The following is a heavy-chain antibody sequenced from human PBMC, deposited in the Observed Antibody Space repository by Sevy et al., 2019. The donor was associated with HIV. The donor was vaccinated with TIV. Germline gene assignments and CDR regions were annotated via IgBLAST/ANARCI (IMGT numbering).Heavy chain of an antibody. CDR3: ARDQPILVPAAIGYYGMDV. V-gene: IGHV1-18*01. CDR1: GYTFTSYG. CDR2: ISAYNGNT. D-gene: IGHD2-2*01. J-gene: IGHJ6*02. Sequence: ASVKVSCKASGYTFTSYGISWVRQAPGQGLEWMGWISAYNGNTNYAQKLQGRVTITADESTSTAYMELSSLRSEDTAVYYCARDQPILVPAAIGYYGMDVWGQGTTVTVSS.